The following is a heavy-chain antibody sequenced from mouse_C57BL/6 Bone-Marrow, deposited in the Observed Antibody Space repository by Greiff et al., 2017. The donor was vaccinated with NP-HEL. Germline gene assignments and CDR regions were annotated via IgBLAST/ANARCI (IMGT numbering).Heavy chain of an antibody. D-gene: IGHD2-3*01. CDR3: ASGYYALYAMDY. CDR1: GYTFTDYY. CDR2: INPYNGGT. J-gene: IGHJ4*01. Sequence: EVQLQQSGPVLVKPGASVKMSCKASGYTFTDYYMNWVKQSHGKSLEWIGVINPYNGGTSYNQKFKGKATLTVDKSSSTAYMELNSLTSEDSAVYYWASGYYALYAMDYWGQGTSVTVSS. V-gene: IGHV1-19*01.